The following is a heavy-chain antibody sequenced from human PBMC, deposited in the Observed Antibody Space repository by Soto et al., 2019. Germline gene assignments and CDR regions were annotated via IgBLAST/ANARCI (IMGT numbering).Heavy chain of an antibody. D-gene: IGHD2-15*01. V-gene: IGHV3-21*01. CDR2: INNSSYI. CDR1: GFTFSTYS. Sequence: EVQLVESGGGLVKPGGSLRLSCAASGFTFSTYSMNWVRQAPGKGLEWVSSINNSSYIYYADSVKGRFTISRDDAKNSLYLQMYSLRAEDTAVYYCAREGGYCYGGTCRYFDYWGQGTLVTVSS. J-gene: IGHJ4*02. CDR3: AREGGYCYGGTCRYFDY.